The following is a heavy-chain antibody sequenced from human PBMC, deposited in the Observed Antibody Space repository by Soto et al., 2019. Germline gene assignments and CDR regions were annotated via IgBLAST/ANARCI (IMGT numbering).Heavy chain of an antibody. Sequence: QVHLQQSGPGLVRPSQTLSLTCTVSGGSISSDIYHWTWIRQSPGKGLEWIGYIYYSGSIFYNPSFKSRITISLDTSKNQFSLQLSSVTAADTAVYFCAREDDGGDRDYYGLDVWGQGTTVTVSS. D-gene: IGHD2-21*02. V-gene: IGHV4-30-4*08. CDR1: GGSISSDIYH. CDR3: AREDDGGDRDYYGLDV. CDR2: IYYSGSI. J-gene: IGHJ6*02.